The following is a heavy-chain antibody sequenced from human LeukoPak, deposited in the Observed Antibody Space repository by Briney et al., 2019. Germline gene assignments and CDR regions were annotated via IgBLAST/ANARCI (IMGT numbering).Heavy chain of an antibody. V-gene: IGHV3-23*01. J-gene: IGHJ4*02. D-gene: IGHD6-13*01. CDR1: GFTFSSYD. Sequence: GGSLRLSCAASGFTFSSYDMSWVRQAPGKGLEWVSAISYSGGSTYFADSVKGRFTISRDNSKNMVILQMNSLRAEDTALYYCAKIGAAGTISSNFDSWGQGTPVTVSS. CDR3: AKIGAAGTISSNFDS. CDR2: ISYSGGST.